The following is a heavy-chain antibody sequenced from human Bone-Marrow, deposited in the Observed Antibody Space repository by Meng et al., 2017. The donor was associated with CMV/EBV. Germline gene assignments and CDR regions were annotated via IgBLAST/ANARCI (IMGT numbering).Heavy chain of an antibody. CDR1: GFTFSSYA. D-gene: IGHD3-3*01. Sequence: GGSLRLSCAASGFTFSSYAMHWVRQAPGKGLEWVAVISYDGSNKYYADSVKGRFTISRDNSKNTLYLQMNSLRAEDTAVYYCARDAIRITIFGVVPRGWFDPWGQGTLVTVSS. CDR3: ARDAIRITIFGVVPRGWFDP. J-gene: IGHJ5*02. CDR2: ISYDGSNK. V-gene: IGHV3-30*04.